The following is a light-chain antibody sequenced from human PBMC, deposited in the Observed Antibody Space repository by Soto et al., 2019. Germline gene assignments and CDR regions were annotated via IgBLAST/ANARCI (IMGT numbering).Light chain of an antibody. J-gene: IGKJ1*01. CDR3: KQYNNWPPLT. CDR1: QSVSSN. V-gene: IGKV3-15*01. Sequence: EIVMTQSPATLYVSPGERATLSCRASQSVSSNLAWYQQKPGQAPRLLIYGASTRATGIPARFSGSGSGTEFTLTISSLQSEDFAVYYCKQYNNWPPLTFGQGTKVEIK. CDR2: GAS.